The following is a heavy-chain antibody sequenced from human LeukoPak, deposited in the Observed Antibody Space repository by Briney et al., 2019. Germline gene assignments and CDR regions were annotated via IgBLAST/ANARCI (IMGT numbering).Heavy chain of an antibody. J-gene: IGHJ4*02. CDR2: ISAYNGNT. Sequence: ASVKVSCKASGYTFTGYYIHWVRQAPGQGLEWMGWISAYNGNTNYAQKLQGRVTMTTDTSTSTAYMELRSLRSDDTAVYYCARSEYYYDSSGSRPPFDYWGQGTLVTVSS. CDR3: ARSEYYYDSSGSRPPFDY. V-gene: IGHV1-18*04. CDR1: GYTFTGYY. D-gene: IGHD3-22*01.